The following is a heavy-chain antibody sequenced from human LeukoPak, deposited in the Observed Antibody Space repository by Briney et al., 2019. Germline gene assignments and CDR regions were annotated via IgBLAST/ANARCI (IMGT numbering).Heavy chain of an antibody. Sequence: SETLSLTCTVSGGSISSNNYYWGWIRQPPGKGLEWIGSIYYSGNTYYNPSLKSRVTISVDTSKNQFSLKLISVTAADTAVYYCARDFGHIAQTAFDIWGQGTMVTVSS. CDR2: IYYSGNT. CDR3: ARDFGHIAQTAFDI. CDR1: GGSISSNNYY. V-gene: IGHV4-39*07. D-gene: IGHD3-10*01. J-gene: IGHJ3*02.